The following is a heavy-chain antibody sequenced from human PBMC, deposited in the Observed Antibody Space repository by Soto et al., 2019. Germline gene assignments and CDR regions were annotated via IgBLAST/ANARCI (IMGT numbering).Heavy chain of an antibody. CDR1: GDYIHVGGYY. Sequence: SETPSLTCSVSGDYIHVGGYYWTWIRQRPGKGLEWMGYIYYTGKTYYNPSLESRRTMSVDSSQNKFPLRLTSVTAADTAVYFCGRDLTSNANCIDPWGKGTLVTVS. J-gene: IGHJ5*02. V-gene: IGHV4-30-4*01. CDR3: GRDLTSNANCIDP. CDR2: IYYTGKT. D-gene: IGHD2-2*01.